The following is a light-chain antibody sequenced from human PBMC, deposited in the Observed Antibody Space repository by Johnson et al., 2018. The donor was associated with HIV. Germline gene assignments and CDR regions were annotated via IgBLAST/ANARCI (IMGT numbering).Light chain of an antibody. CDR1: RTNIGNNF. V-gene: IGLV1-51*02. Sequence: QPVLTQPPSVSAAPGQKVTISCSGSRTNIGNNFVSWYQQFPGTAPKLLIYEDNKRPSGIPDRFSGSKSGTSATLGITGLQTGDEADYYCGTWDSSLTASVFGTGTKVTVL. J-gene: IGLJ1*01. CDR2: EDN. CDR3: GTWDSSLTASV.